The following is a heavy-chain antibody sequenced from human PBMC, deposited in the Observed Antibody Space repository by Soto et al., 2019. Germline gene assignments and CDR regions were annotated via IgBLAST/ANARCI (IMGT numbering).Heavy chain of an antibody. CDR2: IYKSATT. D-gene: IGHD7-27*01. J-gene: IGHJ5*01. CDR1: GDSISNLDYF. V-gene: IGHV4-30-4*01. CDR3: ARGRYCLTGRCFPNWFDS. Sequence: SETLSLTCSVSGDSISNLDYFWAWIRQPPGQALEYIGYIYKSATTYYNPSFESRVAISVDTSKSQFSLNVTSVTAADTAVYFCARGRYCLTGRCFPNWFDSWGQAALVTVSS.